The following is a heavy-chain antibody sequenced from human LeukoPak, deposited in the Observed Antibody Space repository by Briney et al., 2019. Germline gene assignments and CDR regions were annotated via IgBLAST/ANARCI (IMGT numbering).Heavy chain of an antibody. CDR2: IQFDRNNK. CDR3: ASGSSAWTAAAGNLWFDP. CDR1: GFSFSSYG. V-gene: IGHV3-30*02. Sequence: PGGSLRLSCAAAGFSFSSYGMHWVRQAPGKGLEWVAFIQFDRNNKFYADSVKGRFTISRDNSKNTLYLQMDSLRAEDTAVYYCASGSSAWTAAAGNLWFDPWGQGTLVTISS. J-gene: IGHJ5*02. D-gene: IGHD6-13*01.